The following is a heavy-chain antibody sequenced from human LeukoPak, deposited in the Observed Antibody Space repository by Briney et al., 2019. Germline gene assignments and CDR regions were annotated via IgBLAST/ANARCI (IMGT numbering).Heavy chain of an antibody. Sequence: SETLSLTCTVSGYSISSGYYWGCIRQPPGKGLEWIGSIYHSGNTYYNPSLKSRVTISMDTSKNQFSLKLSSVTAADTAVYYCATLDTTIVRDWGQGTLVTVSS. D-gene: IGHD5-18*01. CDR2: IYHSGNT. V-gene: IGHV4-38-2*02. J-gene: IGHJ4*02. CDR1: GYSISSGYY. CDR3: ATLDTTIVRD.